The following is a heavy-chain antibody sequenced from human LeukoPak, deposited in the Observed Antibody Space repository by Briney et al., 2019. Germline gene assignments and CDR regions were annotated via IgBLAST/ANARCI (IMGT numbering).Heavy chain of an antibody. CDR1: GFTFSSYW. CDR3: ARGDTYGSGSYYNGYFDY. J-gene: IGHJ4*02. V-gene: IGHV3-74*01. CDR2: INSDGSST. Sequence: GRSLRLSCAASGFTFSSYWMHWVRQAPGKGLVWVSRINSDGSSTSYADSVKGRFTISRDNAKNTLYLQMNSLRAEDTAVYYCARGDTYGSGSYYNGYFDYWGQGTLVTVSS. D-gene: IGHD3-10*01.